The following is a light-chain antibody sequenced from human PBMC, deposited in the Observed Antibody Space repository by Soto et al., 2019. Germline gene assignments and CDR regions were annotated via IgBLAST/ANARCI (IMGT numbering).Light chain of an antibody. CDR3: QHYGSSWT. J-gene: IGKJ1*01. Sequence: EIVLTQSPGTLSLSPGERATLSCRASQSVSSSYLAWYQQKPGQAPRLLNYGASSRATGIPDRFSGSGSGTDFTLTISRLEPEDFAVYYCQHYGSSWTFGQGTKVEIK. CDR2: GAS. CDR1: QSVSSSY. V-gene: IGKV3-20*01.